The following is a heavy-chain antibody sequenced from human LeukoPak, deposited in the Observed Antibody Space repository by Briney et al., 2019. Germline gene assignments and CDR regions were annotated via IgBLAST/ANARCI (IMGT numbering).Heavy chain of an antibody. CDR1: GFTFSNYA. D-gene: IGHD1-26*01. V-gene: IGHV3-23*01. Sequence: GGSLRLSCAASGFTFSNYAMSWVRQAPGKGPEWVSTISGSGGSTYYADSVKGRFTISRDNSKNTLYLQMNSLRAEDTAVYYCAKGYSGSYFDYWGQGTLVTVSS. CDR2: ISGSGGST. CDR3: AKGYSGSYFDY. J-gene: IGHJ4*02.